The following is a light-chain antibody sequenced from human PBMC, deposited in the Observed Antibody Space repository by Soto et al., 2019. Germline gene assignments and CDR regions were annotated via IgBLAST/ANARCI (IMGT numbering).Light chain of an antibody. CDR3: SSYAGSNNVVV. V-gene: IGLV2-8*01. J-gene: IGLJ2*01. Sequence: QSVLTQPPSASGSPGQSVTISCTGSSSDVGAYNYVYWYQQHPGKAPKLMIYEVSKRPSGVPDRFSGSKSGNTASLTVSGLQAADEADYYCSSYAGSNNVVVFGGGTKLTVL. CDR2: EVS. CDR1: SSDVGAYNY.